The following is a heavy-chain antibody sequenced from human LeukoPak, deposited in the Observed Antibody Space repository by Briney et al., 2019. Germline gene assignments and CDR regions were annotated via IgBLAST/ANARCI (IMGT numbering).Heavy chain of an antibody. J-gene: IGHJ5*02. D-gene: IGHD2-2*01. CDR2: IYPGDSDI. CDR1: GYDFATYW. CDR3: AREGVVPAAMEYNWFDP. V-gene: IGHV5-51*01. Sequence: GESLKISCKGSGYDFATYWIGWVRQMPGKGLECMAIIYPGDSDIRYSPSFQGQVTVSADKSISTAYLQWSSLKASDTAMYYCAREGVVPAAMEYNWFDPWGQGTLVTVSS.